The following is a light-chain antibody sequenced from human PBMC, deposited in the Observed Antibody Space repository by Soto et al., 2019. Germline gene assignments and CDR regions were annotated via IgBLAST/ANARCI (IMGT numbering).Light chain of an antibody. J-gene: IGLJ1*01. CDR1: PSDIGRNA. V-gene: IGLV1-44*01. CDR2: GNN. Sequence: QSVLTQPPSASGTPGQRVTISCSGSPSDIGRNAVIWYQQLPGAAPKLLVFGNNQRPSGVPDRFSGSKSGNTAFLTISGLQTEDEADYYCVSYTSRSTYVFGSGTKLTVL. CDR3: VSYTSRSTYV.